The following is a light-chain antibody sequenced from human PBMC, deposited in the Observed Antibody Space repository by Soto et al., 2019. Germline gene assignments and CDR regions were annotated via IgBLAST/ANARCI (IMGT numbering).Light chain of an antibody. CDR1: QSIDSW. V-gene: IGKV1-39*01. Sequence: DIQMTQSPSTLSAPVGDRVTITCRASQSIDSWLSWYQQKPGKAPKFLIYAASSLQSGVPSRFSGSGSGTDFTLTISSLQPEDFATYYCQQSYSTLWTLGQGTTV. CDR2: AAS. J-gene: IGKJ1*01. CDR3: QQSYSTLWT.